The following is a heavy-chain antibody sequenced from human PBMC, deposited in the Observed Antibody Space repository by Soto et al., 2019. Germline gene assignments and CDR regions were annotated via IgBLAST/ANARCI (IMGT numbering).Heavy chain of an antibody. D-gene: IGHD3-10*01. CDR2: ISAYNGNT. J-gene: IGHJ5*02. CDR3: AREVPPYYYGSGSLYWFDP. Sequence: ASVKVSCKASGYTFTSYGISWVRQAPGQGLEWMGWISAYNGNTNYAQKLQGRVTMTTDTSTSTAYMELRSLRSDDTAVYYCAREVPPYYYGSGSLYWFDPWGQGTLVTVSS. V-gene: IGHV1-18*01. CDR1: GYTFTSYG.